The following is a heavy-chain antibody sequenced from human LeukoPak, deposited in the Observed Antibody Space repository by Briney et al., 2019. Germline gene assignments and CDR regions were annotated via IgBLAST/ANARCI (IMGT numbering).Heavy chain of an antibody. CDR2: IHADSGNT. V-gene: IGHV1-3*01. CDR3: TIGLAGDWDAFDI. Sequence: ASVTVSCKTSGYTFTTCAVHWERQAPGQRLEWMGWIHADSGNTKYSQKLQGRVAIARDTSASTIYMELTSLRIEDTAVYFCTIGLAGDWDAFDIWGLGTMVTVSS. D-gene: IGHD6-19*01. J-gene: IGHJ3*02. CDR1: GYTFTTCA.